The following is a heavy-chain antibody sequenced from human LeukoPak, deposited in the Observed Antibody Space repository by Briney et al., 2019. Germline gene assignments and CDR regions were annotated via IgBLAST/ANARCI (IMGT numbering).Heavy chain of an antibody. J-gene: IGHJ4*02. CDR2: ISYDGSNK. Sequence: PGGSLRLSCAASGFTFSSYAMHWVRQAPGKGLEWVAVISYDGSNKYYADSVKGRFTISRDNSKNTLYLQMNSLRAEDTAVYYCARVRPAYYYDSSGYPPDYWGQGTLVTVSS. CDR1: GFTFSSYA. CDR3: ARVRPAYYYDSSGYPPDY. D-gene: IGHD3-22*01. V-gene: IGHV3-30-3*01.